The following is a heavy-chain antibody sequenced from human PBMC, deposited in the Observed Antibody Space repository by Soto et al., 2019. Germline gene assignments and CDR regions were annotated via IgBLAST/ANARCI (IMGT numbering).Heavy chain of an antibody. Sequence: GGSLRLSCAASGFTFSSYAMSWVRQAPGKGLEWVSAISGSGGSTYYADSVKGRFTICRDNSKNTLYLQMNSLRAEDTAVYYFAKDPVVVAAKSHLYYWGQGTLVTVSS. J-gene: IGHJ4*02. CDR1: GFTFSSYA. CDR2: ISGSGGST. CDR3: AKDPVVVAAKSHLYY. D-gene: IGHD2-15*01. V-gene: IGHV3-23*01.